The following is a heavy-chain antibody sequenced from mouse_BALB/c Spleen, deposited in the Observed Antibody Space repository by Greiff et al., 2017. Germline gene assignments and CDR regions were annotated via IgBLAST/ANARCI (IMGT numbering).Heavy chain of an antibody. Sequence: VQLQESGAELAKPGASGKMSGKVSVYTFSSYWLHWLKQRTGRGLNWIGYITPSTGYTEYNQKCKDTATLTAAKASITAYQQLSSLTLEDSEVYYCASSGDYWGQGTLVTVSA. CDR3: ASSGDY. CDR1: VYTFSSYW. V-gene: IGHV1-7*01. J-gene: IGHJ3*01. CDR2: ITPSTGYT.